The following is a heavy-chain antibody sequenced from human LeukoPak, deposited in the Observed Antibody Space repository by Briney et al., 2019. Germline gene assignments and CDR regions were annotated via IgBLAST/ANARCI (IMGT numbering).Heavy chain of an antibody. Sequence: PSETLSLTCTVSGSSTSDYYRSFIRQPAGKGLEWIWRIHPSGTTYFNPSLKSRVTMSVDTSQSQFSLRLTSMTAADTAVYFCARGDYYDGGGRNWFDPWGQGILVAVSS. D-gene: IGHD3-16*01. CDR2: IHPSGTT. J-gene: IGHJ5*02. V-gene: IGHV4-4*07. CDR3: ARGDYYDGGGRNWFDP. CDR1: GSSTSDYY.